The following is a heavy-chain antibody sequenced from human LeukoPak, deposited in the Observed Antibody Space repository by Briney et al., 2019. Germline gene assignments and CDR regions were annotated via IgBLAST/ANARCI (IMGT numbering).Heavy chain of an antibody. CDR1: GFTFSSYS. D-gene: IGHD2-21*02. J-gene: IGHJ2*01. CDR3: ARDIAYCGGDCYSGIWYFDL. CDR2: ISSSSSYI. V-gene: IGHV3-21*01. Sequence: KPGGSLRLSCAASGFTFSSYSMNWVRQAPGKGLEWVSSISSSSSYIYYADSVKGRFTISRDNAKNSLYLQMNSLRAEDTAVYYCARDIAYCGGDCYSGIWYFDLWGRGTLVTVSS.